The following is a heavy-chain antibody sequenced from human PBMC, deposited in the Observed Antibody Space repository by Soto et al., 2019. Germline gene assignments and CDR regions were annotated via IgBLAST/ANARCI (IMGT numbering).Heavy chain of an antibody. D-gene: IGHD5-12*01. CDR1: GGSISSYY. Sequence: QVQLQESGPGLVKPSETLSLTCTVSGGSISSYYWSWIRQPPGKGLEWIGYISYSGSTNYNPSLKTRVTTSVDTSKNQSSLKLSSVTAADTAVYYCARQWGYNFDYWGQGTLVTVSS. V-gene: IGHV4-59*08. CDR2: ISYSGST. CDR3: ARQWGYNFDY. J-gene: IGHJ4*02.